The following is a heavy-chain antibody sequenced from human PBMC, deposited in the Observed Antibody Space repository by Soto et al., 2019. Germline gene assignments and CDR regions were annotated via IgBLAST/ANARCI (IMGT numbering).Heavy chain of an antibody. D-gene: IGHD3-22*01. CDR3: ARAVDYYDSSGFEYCQH. V-gene: IGHV4-39*07. J-gene: IGHJ1*01. CDR2: IFYSGST. Sequence: SETMSLTCIVSGGSISSTSYYWGWIRQPPGKGLEWIGNIFYSGSTNYNPSLKSRVTISVDTSKNQFSLKLSSVTAADTAVYYCARAVDYYDSSGFEYCQHWGQGTLVTVSS. CDR1: GGSISSTSYY.